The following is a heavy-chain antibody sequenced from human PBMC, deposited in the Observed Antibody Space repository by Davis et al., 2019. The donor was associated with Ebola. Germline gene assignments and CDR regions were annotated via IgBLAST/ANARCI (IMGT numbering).Heavy chain of an antibody. CDR2: IYYSGST. D-gene: IGHD6-13*01. CDR3: ARGIAAAGVWSFQH. Sequence: WVRQAPGKGLEWIGSIYYSGSTYYNPSLKSRVTISVDTSKNQFSLKLSSVTAADTAVYYCARGIAAAGVWSFQHWGQGTLVTVSS. V-gene: IGHV4-39*07. J-gene: IGHJ1*01.